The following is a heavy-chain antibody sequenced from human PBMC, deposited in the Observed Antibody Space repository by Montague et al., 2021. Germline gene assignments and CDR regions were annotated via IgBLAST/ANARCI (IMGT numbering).Heavy chain of an antibody. CDR3: ARNLGSAAPGAFDI. J-gene: IGHJ3*02. V-gene: IGHV3-74*01. CDR1: GFSFSSYW. Sequence: SLRLSCAASGFSFSSYWMHWVRQAPGKGLLWVSRITLDGSSTTFADSVNGRFTTSRDNAKATLYLQMNSLRVEDTAVYYCARNLGSAAPGAFDIWGRGTMVTGAS. D-gene: IGHD2-2*01. CDR2: ITLDGSST.